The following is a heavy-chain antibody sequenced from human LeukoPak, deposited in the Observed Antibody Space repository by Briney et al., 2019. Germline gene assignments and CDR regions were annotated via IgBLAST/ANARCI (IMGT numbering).Heavy chain of an antibody. CDR1: GGSISSYY. J-gene: IGHJ4*02. CDR3: ARDVLLGSREWFDY. V-gene: IGHV4-59*12. CDR2: IYYTGST. Sequence: PSETLSLTCTVSGGSISSYYWSWIRQPPGKGLEWIGYIYYTGSTNYNPSLKSRVTMSVDTSKNQFSLKLSSVTAADTAVYYCARDVLLGSREWFDYWGQGTLVTVSS. D-gene: IGHD2-21*01.